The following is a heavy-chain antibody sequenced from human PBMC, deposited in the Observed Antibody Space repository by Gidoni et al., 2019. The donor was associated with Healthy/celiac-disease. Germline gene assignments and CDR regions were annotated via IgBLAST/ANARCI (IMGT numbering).Heavy chain of an antibody. D-gene: IGHD3-10*01. J-gene: IGHJ3*02. CDR2: ISWYGGST. CDR1: GFTLDHYH. Sequence: EVQRVESGGVVVQPGGSRRLSCAASGFTLDHYHLQWGRQAPGKGLEWVSLISWYGGSTYYADSVKGRFTISRNNSKNSLYLQMNSLRTEDTALYYCAKPLWFGELFSRASRPDAFDIWGQGTMVTVSS. CDR3: AKPLWFGELFSRASRPDAFDI. V-gene: IGHV3-43*01.